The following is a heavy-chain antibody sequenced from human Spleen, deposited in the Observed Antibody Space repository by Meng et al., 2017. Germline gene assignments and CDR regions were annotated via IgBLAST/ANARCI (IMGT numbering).Heavy chain of an antibody. CDR2: INPNSGGT. Sequence: ASVKVSCKASGGTFSSYTISWVRRAPGQGLEWMGRINPNSGGTNYAQKFQGRVTMTRDTSISTAYMELSRLRSDDTAVYYCARITMVRGVSGFDYWGQGTLVTVSS. V-gene: IGHV1-2*06. D-gene: IGHD3-10*01. CDR3: ARITMVRGVSGFDY. CDR1: GGTFSSYT. J-gene: IGHJ4*02.